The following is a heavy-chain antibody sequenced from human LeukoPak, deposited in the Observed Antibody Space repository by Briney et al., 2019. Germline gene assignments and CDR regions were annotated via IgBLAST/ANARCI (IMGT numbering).Heavy chain of an antibody. V-gene: IGHV4-59*01. CDR1: GGSISSYY. Sequence: SETLYLTCTVSGGSISSYYWSWIRQPPGKGLGWIGYIYYSGSTNYNPSLKSRVTISVDTSKNQFSLKLSSVTAADTAVYYCARDQLLWFGESNYYYYGMDVWGQGTTVTVSS. D-gene: IGHD3-10*01. J-gene: IGHJ6*02. CDR3: ARDQLLWFGESNYYYYGMDV. CDR2: IYYSGST.